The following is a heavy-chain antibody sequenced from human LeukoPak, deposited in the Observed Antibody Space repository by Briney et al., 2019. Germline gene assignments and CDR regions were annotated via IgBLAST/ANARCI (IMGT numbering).Heavy chain of an antibody. CDR1: GFTFSSYA. D-gene: IGHD5-24*01. J-gene: IGHJ4*02. V-gene: IGHV3-23*01. CDR2: ISTSGGST. Sequence: GGSLRLSCAASGFTFSSYAMSWVRQAPGKGLEWVSTISTSGGSTYYADSVKGRFTISGDNSKNTLYPQMSSLRAEDTAVYYCAKGRVATIFSWGQGTLVTVSS. CDR3: AKGRVATIFS.